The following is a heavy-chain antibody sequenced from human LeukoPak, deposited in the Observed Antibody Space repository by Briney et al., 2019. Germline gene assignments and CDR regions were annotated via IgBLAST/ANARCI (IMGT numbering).Heavy chain of an antibody. D-gene: IGHD1-7*01. CDR1: GFTVSSNY. Sequence: GGSLRLSCAASGFTVSSNYMSWVRQAPGKGLEWVSVIYSGGSTYYADSVKGRFTISRDNSENTLYLQMNSLRAEDTAVYYCAREGTNYYFDYWGQGTLVTVSS. V-gene: IGHV3-66*02. CDR3: AREGTNYYFDY. CDR2: IYSGGST. J-gene: IGHJ4*02.